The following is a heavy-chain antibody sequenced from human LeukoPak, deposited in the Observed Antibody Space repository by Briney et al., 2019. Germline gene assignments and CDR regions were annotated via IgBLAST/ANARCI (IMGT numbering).Heavy chain of an antibody. Sequence: PGGSLRLFCAPSGFTFSSDAMSWVRQPPGKGLEWVSAISGSGGSTYYADSVKGRFTISRDNSKNTLYLQMNSLRAEDTAVYYCAKELDGYSSGWNYFDYWGQGTLVTVSS. V-gene: IGHV3-23*01. CDR1: GFTFSSDA. D-gene: IGHD6-19*01. J-gene: IGHJ4*02. CDR2: ISGSGGST. CDR3: AKELDGYSSGWNYFDY.